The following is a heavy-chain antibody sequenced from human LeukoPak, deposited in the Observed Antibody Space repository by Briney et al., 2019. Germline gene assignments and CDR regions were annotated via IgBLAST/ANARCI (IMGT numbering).Heavy chain of an antibody. V-gene: IGHV3-23*01. J-gene: IGHJ4*02. D-gene: IGHD1-26*01. CDR2: ISGGGGST. CDR1: GFTFFDAW. CDR3: AKGGKWDVTPFDY. Sequence: GGSLRLSCTASGFTFFDAWLNWVRQPPGKGLEWVSTISGGGGSTYYADSVKGRFTISRDNSKNTLYLQVNSLRAEDTAVYYCAKGGKWDVTPFDYWGQGTLVTVSS.